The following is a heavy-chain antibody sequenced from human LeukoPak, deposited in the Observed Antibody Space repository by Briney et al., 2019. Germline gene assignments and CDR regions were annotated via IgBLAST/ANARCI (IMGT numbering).Heavy chain of an antibody. V-gene: IGHV1-2*02. Sequence: GASVKVSCKASGYTFTGYYMHWVRQAPGQGLEWMGWINPNSGGTNYAQKFQGRVTMTRDTSISTAYMELSRLRSDDTAVYYCARVWFGSGYYRVVDPWGQGTLVTVSS. CDR3: ARVWFGSGYYRVVDP. CDR1: GYTFTGYY. CDR2: INPNSGGT. J-gene: IGHJ5*02. D-gene: IGHD3-22*01.